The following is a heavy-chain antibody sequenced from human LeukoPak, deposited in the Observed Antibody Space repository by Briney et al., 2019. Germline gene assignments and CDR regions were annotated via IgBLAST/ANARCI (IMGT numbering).Heavy chain of an antibody. CDR1: GDTCTSYY. V-gene: IGHV1-46*01. J-gene: IGHJ4*02. CDR2: INPSGGST. Sequence: ASVKVSCKASGDTCTSYYMHWVRQAPGQGLEWMGIINPSGGSTSYAQKYQGRVTMTRDTSTSTVYMELSSLRSEHTAVYYCARSYDFWSGIDYWGQGTLVTVSS. D-gene: IGHD3-3*01. CDR3: ARSYDFWSGIDY.